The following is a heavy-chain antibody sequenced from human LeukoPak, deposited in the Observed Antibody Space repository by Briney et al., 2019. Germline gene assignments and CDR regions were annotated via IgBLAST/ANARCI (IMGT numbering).Heavy chain of an antibody. Sequence: SETLSLTCTVSGDSISRYYWSWIRQPAGKGLEWIGSIYYSGSTYYNPSLKSRVTISVDTSKNQFSLKLNSVTAADTAVYYCATLTGYYYYYMDVWGKGTTVTISS. CDR2: IYYSGST. V-gene: IGHV4-59*05. J-gene: IGHJ6*03. CDR1: GDSISRYY. CDR3: ATLTGYYYYYMDV. D-gene: IGHD7-27*01.